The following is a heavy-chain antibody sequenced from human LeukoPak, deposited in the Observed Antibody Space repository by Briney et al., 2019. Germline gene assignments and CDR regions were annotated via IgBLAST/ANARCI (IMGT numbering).Heavy chain of an antibody. CDR3: ARRQTAGTRVFDY. CDR2: ISTSGSTI. V-gene: IGHV3-48*03. CDR1: GFTFSSYD. J-gene: IGHJ4*02. Sequence: PGGSLRLSCAASGFTFSSYDMNWVRQAPGKGLEWVSYISTSGSTIYYADSVKGRFTISRDNAKNSLHLQMNSLRAEDTAVYYCARRQTAGTRVFDYWGQGTLVTVSS.